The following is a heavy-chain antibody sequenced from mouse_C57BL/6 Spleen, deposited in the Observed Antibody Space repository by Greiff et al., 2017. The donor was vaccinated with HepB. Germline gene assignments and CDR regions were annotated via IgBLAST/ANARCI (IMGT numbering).Heavy chain of an antibody. CDR1: GYTFTDYN. D-gene: IGHD2-4*01. V-gene: IGHV1-22*01. CDR2: INPNNGGT. Sequence: DVQLQESGPELVKPGASVKMSCKASGYTFTDYNMHWVKQSHGKSLEWIGYINPNNGGTSYNQKFKGKATLTVNKSSSTAYMELRSLTSEDSAVYYCARAVYDYDNAMDYWGQGTSVTVSS. J-gene: IGHJ4*01. CDR3: ARAVYDYDNAMDY.